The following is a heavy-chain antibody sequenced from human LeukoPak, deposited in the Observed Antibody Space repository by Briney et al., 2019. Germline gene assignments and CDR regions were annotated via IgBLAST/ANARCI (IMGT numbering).Heavy chain of an antibody. D-gene: IGHD4-23*01. CDR1: GLSFSNYA. Sequence: PGGSLRLSCAASGLSFSNYAMYWVRQAPGKGLEWVAIISYDAKNKYYADSVKGRFTISRDNSKNSLYLQMNTLRAEGTAIYYCARDSPDYGGKGFDYWGQGTLVTVSS. CDR3: ARDSPDYGGKGFDY. J-gene: IGHJ4*02. V-gene: IGHV3-30*14. CDR2: ISYDAKNK.